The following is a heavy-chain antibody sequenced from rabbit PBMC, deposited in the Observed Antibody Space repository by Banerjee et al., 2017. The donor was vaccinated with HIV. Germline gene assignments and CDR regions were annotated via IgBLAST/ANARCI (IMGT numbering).Heavy chain of an antibody. D-gene: IGHD4-2*01. Sequence: QQQLVESGGGLVKPGASLTLTCKASGFSFSSGYYMCWVRQAPGKGLEWIACIYAGSSGSTYYASWAKGRFTISRSTSLNTVDLKMTSLTAADTATYFCARGWSNSNLWGPGTLVTVS. V-gene: IGHV1S43*01. CDR1: GFSFSSGYY. CDR2: IYAGSSGST. J-gene: IGHJ4*01. CDR3: ARGWSNSNL.